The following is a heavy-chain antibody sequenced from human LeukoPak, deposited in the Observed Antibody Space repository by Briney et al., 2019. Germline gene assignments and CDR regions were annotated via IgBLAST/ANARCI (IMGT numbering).Heavy chain of an antibody. V-gene: IGHV4-39*01. J-gene: IGHJ4*02. CDR3: ASKRFSSGWAYYFDY. D-gene: IGHD6-19*01. Sequence: PSETLSLTCTVSGGSIGSSNYYWGWVRQPPGTGLEWIGFLHSSGNTYYSPSLNSRVTMSVDMSNNQFSLILTSVTVADTAVYYCASKRFSSGWAYYFDYWGQGTLVTVSS. CDR1: GGSIGSSNYY. CDR2: LHSSGNT.